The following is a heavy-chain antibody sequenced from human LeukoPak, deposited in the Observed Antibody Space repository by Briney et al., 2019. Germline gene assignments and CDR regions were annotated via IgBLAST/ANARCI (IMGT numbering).Heavy chain of an antibody. Sequence: GGSLRLSCAASGLTFSSYSMNWVRQAPGKGLEWVSSISSSSSYIYYADSVKGRFTISRDNAKNSLYLQMNSLRAEDTAVYYCARDYDSSGYYASYWGQGTLVTVSS. CDR2: ISSSSSYI. CDR3: ARDYDSSGYYASY. CDR1: GLTFSSYS. D-gene: IGHD3-22*01. V-gene: IGHV3-21*01. J-gene: IGHJ4*02.